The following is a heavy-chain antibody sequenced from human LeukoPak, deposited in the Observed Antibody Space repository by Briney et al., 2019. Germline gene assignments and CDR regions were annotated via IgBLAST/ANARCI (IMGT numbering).Heavy chain of an antibody. Sequence: PSETLSLTCTVSGGSISSYYWSWIRQPPGKGLEWIGYIYYSGSTNYNPSLKSRVTISVDTSKNQFSLKLSSVTAADTAVYYCAREKKEKLYYYGSGSYYFDYWGQGTLVTVSS. J-gene: IGHJ4*02. CDR3: AREKKEKLYYYGSGSYYFDY. V-gene: IGHV4-59*01. CDR2: IYYSGST. CDR1: GGSISSYY. D-gene: IGHD3-10*01.